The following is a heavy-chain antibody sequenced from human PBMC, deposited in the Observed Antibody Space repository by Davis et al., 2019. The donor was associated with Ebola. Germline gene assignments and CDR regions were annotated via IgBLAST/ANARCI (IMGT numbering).Heavy chain of an antibody. D-gene: IGHD5-12*01. CDR2: INHSGST. J-gene: IGHJ4*02. CDR3: ARGGWWLRSRGSFDY. V-gene: IGHV4-34*01. Sequence: MPSETLSLTCAVYGGSFSGYYWSWIRQPPGKGLEWIGEINHSGSTNYNPSLKIRVTISVDTSKNQFSLKLSSVTAADTAVYYCARGGWWLRSRGSFDYWGQGTLVTVSS. CDR1: GGSFSGYY.